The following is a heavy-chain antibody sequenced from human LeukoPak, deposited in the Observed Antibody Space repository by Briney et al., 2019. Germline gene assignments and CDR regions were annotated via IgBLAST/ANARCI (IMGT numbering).Heavy chain of an antibody. CDR2: IYHSGST. J-gene: IGHJ6*03. CDR1: GYSISSGYY. D-gene: IGHD3-10*01. V-gene: IGHV4-38-2*02. Sequence: SETLSLTCTVSGYSISSGYYWGWIRQPPGKGLEWIGSIYHSGSTNYNPSLKSRVTISVDTSKNQFSLKLSSVTAADTAVYYCARLTRHDSGTYRFGKKKRGYMDVWGKGTTVTISS. CDR3: ARLTRHDSGTYRFGKKKRGYMDV.